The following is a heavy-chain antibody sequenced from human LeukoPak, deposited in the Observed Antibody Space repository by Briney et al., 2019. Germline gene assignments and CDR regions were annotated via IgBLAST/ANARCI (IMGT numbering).Heavy chain of an antibody. Sequence: PGGPLRLSCAASGFTFSSYAMSWVRQAPGKRLEWVSAISGSGGSTYYADSVKGRFTISRDNSKNTLYLQMNSLRAEDTAVYYCAKDSGIAVDISWVDYWGQGTLVTVSS. D-gene: IGHD6-19*01. V-gene: IGHV3-23*01. CDR3: AKDSGIAVDISWVDY. CDR1: GFTFSSYA. J-gene: IGHJ4*02. CDR2: ISGSGGST.